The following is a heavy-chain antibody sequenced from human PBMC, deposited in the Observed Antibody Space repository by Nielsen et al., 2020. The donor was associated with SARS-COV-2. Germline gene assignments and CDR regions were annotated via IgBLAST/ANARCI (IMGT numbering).Heavy chain of an antibody. CDR2: IKSKTDGGTT. D-gene: IGHD3-22*01. J-gene: IGHJ4*02. V-gene: IGHV3-15*01. CDR3: AKVGRITMIVVVITPPDY. Sequence: WIRQPPGKGLEWVGRIKSKTDGGTTDYAAPVKGGFTISRDDSKNTLYLQMNSLRAEDTAVYYCAKVGRITMIVVVITPPDYWGQGTLVTVSS.